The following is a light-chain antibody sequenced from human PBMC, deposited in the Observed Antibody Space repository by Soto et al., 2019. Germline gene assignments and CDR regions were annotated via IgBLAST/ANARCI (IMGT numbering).Light chain of an antibody. CDR3: QQYYSTPSPT. CDR1: QSVLFSSNNKNY. CDR2: WAS. Sequence: IVMTQSPDSLAVSLGERATINCKSSQSVLFSSNNKNYLAWYQQKPGQPPKLLISWASTRESGVPDRFSGSGSGTDFTLTISSLQAEDVAVYXCQQYYSTPSPTFGGGTKVEIK. V-gene: IGKV4-1*01. J-gene: IGKJ4*01.